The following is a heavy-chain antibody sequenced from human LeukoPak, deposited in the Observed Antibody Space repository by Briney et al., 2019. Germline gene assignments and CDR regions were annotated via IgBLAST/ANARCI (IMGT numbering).Heavy chain of an antibody. J-gene: IGHJ3*02. D-gene: IGHD3-9*01. CDR3: ARGARYFDWLSYNAFDI. CDR1: GGSFSGYY. CDR2: INHSGST. V-gene: IGHV4-34*01. Sequence: PSETLSLTCAVYGGSFSGYYWSWIRQPPGKGLEWIGEINHSGSTNYNPSLKSRVTISVDTSKNQFSLKLSSVTAADTAVYYCARGARYFDWLSYNAFDIWGQGTMVTVSS.